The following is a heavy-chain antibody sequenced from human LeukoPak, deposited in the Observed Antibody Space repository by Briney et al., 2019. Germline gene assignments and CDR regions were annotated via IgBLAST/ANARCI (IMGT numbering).Heavy chain of an antibody. Sequence: SETLSPTCTVSGGSISSSSYYWGWIRQPPGKGLEWIGSIYYSGSTYYNPSLKSRVTISVDTSKNQFSLKLSSVTAADTAVYYCARQFNALHYYDSSGYYYFDYWGQGTLVTVSS. CDR1: GGSISSSSYY. CDR3: ARQFNALHYYDSSGYYYFDY. D-gene: IGHD3-22*01. J-gene: IGHJ4*02. V-gene: IGHV4-39*01. CDR2: IYYSGST.